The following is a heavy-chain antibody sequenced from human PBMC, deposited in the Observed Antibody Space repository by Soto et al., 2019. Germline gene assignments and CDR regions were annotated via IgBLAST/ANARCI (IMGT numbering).Heavy chain of an antibody. Sequence: SETLSLTCTVSGGSISSYYWSWIRQPPGKGLEWIGYIYYSGSTNYNPSLKSRVTISVDTSKNQFSLKLSSVTAADTAVYYCARADFSQGLGYYYYYMDVWGKGTTVTVSS. CDR3: ARADFSQGLGYYYYYMDV. CDR1: GGSISSYY. J-gene: IGHJ6*03. V-gene: IGHV4-59*01. D-gene: IGHD3-3*01. CDR2: IYYSGST.